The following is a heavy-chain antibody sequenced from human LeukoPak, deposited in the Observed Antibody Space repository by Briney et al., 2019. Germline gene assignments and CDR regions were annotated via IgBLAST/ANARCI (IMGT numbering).Heavy chain of an antibody. J-gene: IGHJ4*02. CDR1: GYTLTELS. CDR2: FDPEDGET. V-gene: IGHV1-24*01. Sequence: ASVKVSCKVSGYTLTELSMHWVRQAPGKGLEWMGGFDPEDGETIYAQKFQGRVTMTEDTSTDTAYMELSSLRSEDTAVYYRATRRGTYYYGSGSYFDYWGQGTLVTVSS. CDR3: ATRRGTYYYGSGSYFDY. D-gene: IGHD3-10*01.